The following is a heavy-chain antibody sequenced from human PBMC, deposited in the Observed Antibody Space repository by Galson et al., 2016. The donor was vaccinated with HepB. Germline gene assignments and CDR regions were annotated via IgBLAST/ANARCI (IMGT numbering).Heavy chain of an antibody. CDR3: ARDFKLGAPDYMDV. V-gene: IGHV3-30-3*01. D-gene: IGHD1-26*01. CDR1: GFTFSDHY. Sequence: SLRLSCAASGFTFSDHYMDWVRQAPGKGLDWVAVISKTGDTTFYGDSAKGRFTISRDNSKNTVDLQIHSLRSEDAAVYFCARDFKLGAPDYMDVWGKGTTVTVS. J-gene: IGHJ6*03. CDR2: ISKTGDTT.